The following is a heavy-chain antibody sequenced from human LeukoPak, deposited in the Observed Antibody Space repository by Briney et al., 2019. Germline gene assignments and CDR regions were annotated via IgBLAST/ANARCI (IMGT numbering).Heavy chain of an antibody. CDR1: GSTFSSYW. V-gene: IGHV5-51*01. D-gene: IGHD3-3*01. Sequence: GASLKISCKGSGSTFSSYWIGWVRPMPGKGLEWMGIIYPGDSDTIYSPSFRGQVTISADKSADSTYLQWASLKASDSGTYYCARQGYDYHYYYMDVWGKGTTVTVSS. CDR2: IYPGDSDT. CDR3: ARQGYDYHYYYMDV. J-gene: IGHJ6*03.